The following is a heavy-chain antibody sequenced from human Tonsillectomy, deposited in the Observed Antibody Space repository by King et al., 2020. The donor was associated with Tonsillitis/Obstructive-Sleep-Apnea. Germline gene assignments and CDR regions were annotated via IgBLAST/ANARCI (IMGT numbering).Heavy chain of an antibody. Sequence: QLQESGPGLVKASETLSLTCTVFGGSISTTSYYWGWIRQPPGKGLEWIGSLHYNRATYYNPSLKSRATISVDTSKNQFSLKLSSVTAADTAVYFCGSDVASVVRFDYWGQGILVIVSS. CDR3: GSDVASVVRFDY. J-gene: IGHJ4*02. V-gene: IGHV4-39*01. CDR2: LHYNRAT. D-gene: IGHD2-15*01. CDR1: GGSISTTSYY.